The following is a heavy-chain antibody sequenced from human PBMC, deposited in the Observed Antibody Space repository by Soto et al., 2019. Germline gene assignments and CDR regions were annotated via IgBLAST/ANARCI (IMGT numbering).Heavy chain of an antibody. J-gene: IGHJ4*02. Sequence: GSLRLSCAASGFTFSSYWMSWVRQAPGKGLEWVANIKQDGSEKYYVDSVKGRFTISRDNAKNSLYLQMNSLRAEDTAVYYCARVIYSYETETFDYWGQGTLVTVSS. CDR3: ARVIYSYETETFDY. V-gene: IGHV3-7*01. CDR2: IKQDGSEK. D-gene: IGHD5-18*01. CDR1: GFTFSSYW.